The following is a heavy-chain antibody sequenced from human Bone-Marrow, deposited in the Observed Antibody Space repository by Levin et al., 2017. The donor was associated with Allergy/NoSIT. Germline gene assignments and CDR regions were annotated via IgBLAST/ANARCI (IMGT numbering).Heavy chain of an antibody. V-gene: IGHV3-30*18. CDR3: AKGLKWELPLVDYGMDV. CDR1: GFTFSSYG. Sequence: GGSLRLSCAASGFTFSSYGMHWVRQAPGKGLEWVAVISYDGSNKYYADSVKGRFTISRDNSKNTLYLQMNSLRAEDTAVYYCAKGLKWELPLVDYGMDVWGQGTTVTVSS. CDR2: ISYDGSNK. D-gene: IGHD1-26*01. J-gene: IGHJ6*02.